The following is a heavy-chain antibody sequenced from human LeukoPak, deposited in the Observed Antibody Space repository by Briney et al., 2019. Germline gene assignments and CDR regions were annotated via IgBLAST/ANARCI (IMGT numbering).Heavy chain of an antibody. CDR3: GVAAAEGAFDI. Sequence: SVKVSCKASGGTFSSYAISGVRQAPGQGLEWMGGIIPIFGTANYAQKFQGRVTITTDESTSTAYMELSSLRSEDTAVYYCGVAAAEGAFDIWGQGTMVTVSS. CDR2: IIPIFGTA. CDR1: GGTFSSYA. D-gene: IGHD6-13*01. V-gene: IGHV1-69*05. J-gene: IGHJ3*02.